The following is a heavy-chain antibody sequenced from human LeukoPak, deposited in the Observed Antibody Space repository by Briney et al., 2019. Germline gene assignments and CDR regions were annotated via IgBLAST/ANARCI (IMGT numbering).Heavy chain of an antibody. J-gene: IGHJ4*02. CDR1: GFTFSSYD. V-gene: IGHV3-13*01. CDR2: IGTAGGT. D-gene: IGHD1-26*01. Sequence: GGSLRLSCAASGFTFSSYDMHWVRQATGKGLEWVSAIGTAGGTYYPGSVKGRFTISRENAKNSLYLQMNSLRAEDTAVYYCARVRGSGRLSYFDSWGQGTLVTVSS. CDR3: ARVRGSGRLSYFDS.